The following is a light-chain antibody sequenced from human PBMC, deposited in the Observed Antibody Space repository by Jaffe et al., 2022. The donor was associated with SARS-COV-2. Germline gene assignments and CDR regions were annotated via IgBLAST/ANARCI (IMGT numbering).Light chain of an antibody. CDR1: SSDVGGYNY. Sequence: QSALTQPASVSGSPGQSITISCTGTSSDVGGYNYVSWYQQHPGKAPKLMIYDVTTRPSGVSNRFSGSKSGNTASLTISGLRAEDEADYYCTSYGGSTLEVFGGGTRLTVL. CDR3: TSYGGSTLEV. V-gene: IGLV2-14*03. CDR2: DVT. J-gene: IGLJ3*02.